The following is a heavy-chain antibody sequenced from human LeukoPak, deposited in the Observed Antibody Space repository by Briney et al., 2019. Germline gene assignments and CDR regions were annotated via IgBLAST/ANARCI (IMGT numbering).Heavy chain of an antibody. D-gene: IGHD6-13*01. CDR3: ARGMHSSSWYPPVLSY. CDR2: INAGNGNT. J-gene: IGHJ4*02. Sequence: GSVKVSCEASGYTFTSYAMHWVRQAPGQRLEWMGWINAGNGNTKYSQEFQGRGTITRDTSASTAYMELSSLRSEDMAVYYCARGMHSSSWYPPVLSYWGQGTLVTVSS. V-gene: IGHV1-3*03. CDR1: GYTFTSYA.